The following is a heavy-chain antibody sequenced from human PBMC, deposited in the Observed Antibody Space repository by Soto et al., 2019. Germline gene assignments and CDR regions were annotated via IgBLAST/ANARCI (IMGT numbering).Heavy chain of an antibody. CDR1: GYTFTTYA. CDR2: INAVNGNT. V-gene: IGHV1-3*05. D-gene: IGHD2-21*01. CDR3: ARIIAPNYHYGMDV. Sequence: QVQLVQSGAEEKKPGASVKVSCKASGYTFTTYAMNWVRQAPGQRLEWMGWINAVNGNTTYSQKFQGRVTITRDTSASTAYMELSSLRSEDTAVYYCARIIAPNYHYGMDVWGQGTTVTVSS. J-gene: IGHJ6*02.